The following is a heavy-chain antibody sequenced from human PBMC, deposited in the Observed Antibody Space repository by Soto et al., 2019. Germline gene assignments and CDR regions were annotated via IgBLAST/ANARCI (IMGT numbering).Heavy chain of an antibody. CDR3: ALIKDCSRTDCYLASFDP. CDR2: IFSNDDK. Sequence: QVTLKESGPVLVKPTETLTLTCTVSGLSLSNGRLGVSWIRQPPGKALEWLAHIFSNDDKSYSTSLKSRLTISKETSRSQVVLNMTNMDPVDSATYYCALIKDCSRTDCYLASFDPWGQGTLVTVSS. CDR1: GLSLSNGRLG. V-gene: IGHV2-26*01. J-gene: IGHJ5*02. D-gene: IGHD2-2*01.